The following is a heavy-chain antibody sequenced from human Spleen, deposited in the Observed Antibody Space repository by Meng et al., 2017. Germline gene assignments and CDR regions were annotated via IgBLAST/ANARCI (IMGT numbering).Heavy chain of an antibody. D-gene: IGHD3-16*01. CDR2: INSDGSST. CDR3: ASDSSRFRPKAPYYYYGMDV. Sequence: GESLKISCAASGFTFSSYWMHWVRQAPGKGLVWVSRINSDGSSTSYADSVKGRFTISRDNAKNTLYLQMNSLRAEDTAVYYCASDSSRFRPKAPYYYYGMDVWGQGATVTVSS. J-gene: IGHJ6*02. V-gene: IGHV3-74*01. CDR1: GFTFSSYW.